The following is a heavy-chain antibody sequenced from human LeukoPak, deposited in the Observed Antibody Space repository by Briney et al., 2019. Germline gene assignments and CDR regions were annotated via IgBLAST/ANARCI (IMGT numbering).Heavy chain of an antibody. J-gene: IGHJ4*02. Sequence: SETLSLTCAVYGGSFSGYYWSWIRQPPGKGLEWIGEINHSGSTNYNPSLKSRVTISVDTSKNQFSLKLSSVTAADTAVYYCARLGGGRLTLPETWGQGTLVTVS. D-gene: IGHD4-23*01. CDR3: ARLGGGRLTLPET. CDR1: GGSFSGYY. V-gene: IGHV4-34*01. CDR2: INHSGST.